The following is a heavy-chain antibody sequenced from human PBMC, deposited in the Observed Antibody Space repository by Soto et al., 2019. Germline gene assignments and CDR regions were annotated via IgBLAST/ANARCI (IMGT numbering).Heavy chain of an antibody. CDR3: AKGETSRVLRFLEWQPNWFDP. Sequence: EVQLLESGGGLVQPGGSLRLSCAASGFTFSSYAMSWVRQAPGKGLEWVSAISGSGGSTYYADSVKGRFNISRDNSKNTLYLQMNSLRAEDTAVYYCAKGETSRVLRFLEWQPNWFDPWGQGTLVTVSS. D-gene: IGHD3-3*01. CDR1: GFTFSSYA. CDR2: ISGSGGST. V-gene: IGHV3-23*01. J-gene: IGHJ5*02.